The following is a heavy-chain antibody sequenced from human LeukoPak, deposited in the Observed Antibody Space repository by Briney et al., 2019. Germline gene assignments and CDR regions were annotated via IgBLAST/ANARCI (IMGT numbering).Heavy chain of an antibody. Sequence: PGGSLRLSCAASGFTFSNYWMSWVRQAPGKGLEWVAVISYDGSNKYYADSVKGRFTISRDNSKNTLYLQMNSLRAEDTAVYYCARGLDPYYYYYMDVWGKGTTVTVSS. V-gene: IGHV3-30*03. D-gene: IGHD1-1*01. CDR1: GFTFSNYW. CDR3: ARGLDPYYYYYMDV. CDR2: ISYDGSNK. J-gene: IGHJ6*03.